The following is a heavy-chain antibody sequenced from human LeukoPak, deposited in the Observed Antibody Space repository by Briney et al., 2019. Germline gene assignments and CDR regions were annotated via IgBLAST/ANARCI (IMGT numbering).Heavy chain of an antibody. CDR1: GFTFSRYS. CDR3: GKNRYSGSLSPFDI. V-gene: IGHV3-23*01. J-gene: IGHJ3*02. D-gene: IGHD1-26*01. CDR2: ISGGGGNT. Sequence: GGSLRLSCAASGFTFSRYSMNWVRQAPGKGLEWVSAISGGGGNTYYADSVKGRFTISRDNSKNTLYLQMNSLRAGDTAVYYCGKNRYSGSLSPFDIWGQGTMVTVSS.